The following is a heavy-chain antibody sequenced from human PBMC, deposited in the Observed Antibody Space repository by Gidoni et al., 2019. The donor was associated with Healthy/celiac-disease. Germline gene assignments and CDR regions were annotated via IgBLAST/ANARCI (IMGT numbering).Heavy chain of an antibody. CDR1: GYTCTSYY. CDR3: ANIADYGMDV. CDR2: IDPSGGST. D-gene: IGHD6-13*01. V-gene: IGHV1-46*01. J-gene: IGHJ6*02. Sequence: QVQLVPSGAVVQKRRASVKVSCEVSGYTCTSYYMHWVRQAPGQGLEWMGIIDPSGGSTSYAQKFQGRVTMTRDTSTSTVYMELSSLRSEDTAVYYCANIADYGMDVWGQGTTVTVSS.